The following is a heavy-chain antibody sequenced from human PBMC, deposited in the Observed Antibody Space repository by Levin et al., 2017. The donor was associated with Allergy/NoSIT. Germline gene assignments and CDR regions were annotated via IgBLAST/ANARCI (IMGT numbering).Heavy chain of an antibody. CDR1: GFTFSSYG. D-gene: IGHD5-18*01. Sequence: GESLKISCAASGFTFSSYGMHWVRQAPGKGLEWVAVIWYDGSNKYYADSVKGRFTISRDNSKNTLYLQMNSLRAEDTAVYYCARDPKTWIQLWTTVDYYGMDVWGQGTTVTVSS. V-gene: IGHV3-33*01. CDR3: ARDPKTWIQLWTTVDYYGMDV. J-gene: IGHJ6*02. CDR2: IWYDGSNK.